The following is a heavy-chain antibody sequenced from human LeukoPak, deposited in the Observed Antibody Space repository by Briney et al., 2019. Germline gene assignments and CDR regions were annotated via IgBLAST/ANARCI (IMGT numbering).Heavy chain of an antibody. J-gene: IGHJ4*02. Sequence: PSETLSLTCTVSGYSISNGYYWGWIRQPPGKGLEWVGSISHRGSTYYNPSLRSRITIPLDRSKQKFSLKLTSVTAADTAVYFCARGAEYYAIWRGYAGYSDYWGQGISVTVSS. CDR1: GYSISNGYY. CDR2: ISHRGST. V-gene: IGHV4-38-2*02. CDR3: ARGAEYYAIWRGYAGYSDY. D-gene: IGHD3-3*01.